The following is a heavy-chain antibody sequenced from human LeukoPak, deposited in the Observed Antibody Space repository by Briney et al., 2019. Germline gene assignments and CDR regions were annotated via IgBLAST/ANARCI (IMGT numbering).Heavy chain of an antibody. D-gene: IGHD6-19*01. CDR1: GVASSGNY. CDR3: ARRSGWYKYFDY. CDR2: INHSGST. Sequence: SETLSLTCGVYGVASSGNYWSWIRQPPGKGLEWIGEINHSGSTNYNPSLKSRVTISVDTSKNQFSLKLSSVTAADTAVYYCARRSGWYKYFDYWGQGTLVTVSS. J-gene: IGHJ4*02. V-gene: IGHV4-34*01.